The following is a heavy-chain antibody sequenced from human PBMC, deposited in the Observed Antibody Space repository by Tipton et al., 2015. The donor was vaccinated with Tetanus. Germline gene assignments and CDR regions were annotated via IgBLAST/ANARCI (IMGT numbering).Heavy chain of an antibody. CDR2: ITGNGGTT. CDR1: GFTFSIYA. D-gene: IGHD2-15*01. J-gene: IGHJ6*02. CDR3: AKEFCSSGSCQTYYSYYGLDV. V-gene: IGHV3-23*01. Sequence: GSLRLSCAASGFTFSIYAMSWVRQAPGKGLEWVSTITGNGGTTYYADSVRGRFPISRDDSENTLYLQMNSLRVEDTAVYYCAKEFCSSGSCQTYYSYYGLDVWGQGTTVTVSS.